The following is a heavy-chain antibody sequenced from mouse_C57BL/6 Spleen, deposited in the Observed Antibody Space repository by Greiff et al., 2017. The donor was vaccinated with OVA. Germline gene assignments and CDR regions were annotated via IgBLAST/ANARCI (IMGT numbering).Heavy chain of an antibody. CDR2: IDPSDSYT. CDR3: AAYYGSSHQAWFAY. D-gene: IGHD1-1*01. CDR1: GYTFTSYW. J-gene: IGHJ3*01. V-gene: IGHV1-69*01. Sequence: QVQLKQPGAELVMPGASVKLSCKASGYTFTSYWMHWVKQRPGQGLEWIGEIDPSDSYTNYNQKFKGKSTLTVDKSSSTAYMQLSSLTSEDSAVYYCAAYYGSSHQAWFAYWGQGTLVTVSA.